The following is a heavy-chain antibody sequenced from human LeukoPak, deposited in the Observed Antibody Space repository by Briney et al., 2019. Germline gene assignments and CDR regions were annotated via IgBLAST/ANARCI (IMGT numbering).Heavy chain of an antibody. CDR3: ARDPRYSGYDRKADY. CDR2: ISAYNCNT. J-gene: IGHJ4*02. CDR1: RYTFTSYG. V-gene: IGHV1-18*01. Sequence: GSVKVSCKASRYTFTSYGISSVRQAAGHQLEWMGWISAYNCNTNYAQKLQGRDTMTTDTSTSTAYMEQRSMRSDDTAVYYCARDPRYSGYDRKADYWGQGTLVTVSS. D-gene: IGHD5-12*01.